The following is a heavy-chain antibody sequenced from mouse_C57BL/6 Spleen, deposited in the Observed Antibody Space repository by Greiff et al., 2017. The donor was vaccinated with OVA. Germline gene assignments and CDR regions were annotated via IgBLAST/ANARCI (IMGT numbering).Heavy chain of an antibody. CDR2: INPGSGGT. CDR1: GYAFTNYL. D-gene: IGHD3-2*02. Sequence: VQLVESGAELVRPGTSVKVSCKASGYAFTNYLIEWVKQRPGQGLEWIGVINPGSGGTNYNEKFKGKATLTADKSSSTAYMQLSSLTSEDSAVYFCARCGDSSGYYAMDYWGQGTSVTVSS. V-gene: IGHV1-54*01. CDR3: ARCGDSSGYYAMDY. J-gene: IGHJ4*01.